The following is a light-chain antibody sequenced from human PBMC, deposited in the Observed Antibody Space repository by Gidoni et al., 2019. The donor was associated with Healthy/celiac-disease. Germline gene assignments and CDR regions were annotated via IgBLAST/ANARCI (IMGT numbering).Light chain of an antibody. Sequence: ESVLTQSPDTLSLSPGERATLASRANHSVRSSYLAWYQQKPGQAPRLLIFGTSSRATGIPDRFSGSGSGTDFALTISRLDPEDFAVYYCQQYGSSPRTFGQGTKVEIK. CDR3: QQYGSSPRT. V-gene: IGKV3-20*01. J-gene: IGKJ1*01. CDR2: GTS. CDR1: HSVRSSY.